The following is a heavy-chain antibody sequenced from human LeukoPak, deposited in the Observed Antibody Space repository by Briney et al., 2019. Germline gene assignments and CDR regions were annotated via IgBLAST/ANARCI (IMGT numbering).Heavy chain of an antibody. D-gene: IGHD3-3*01. CDR3: ATFRFLGT. Sequence: GGSLRLSCAASGFTFSNYWMTWVRQGPGKGLEWVANIKPGGSEKYYVDSVKGRFTISRDNAKNSLYLQMNSLRAEDTAVYYCATFRFLGTWGQGTMVTVSP. CDR1: GFTFSNYW. CDR2: IKPGGSEK. V-gene: IGHV3-7*03. J-gene: IGHJ3*01.